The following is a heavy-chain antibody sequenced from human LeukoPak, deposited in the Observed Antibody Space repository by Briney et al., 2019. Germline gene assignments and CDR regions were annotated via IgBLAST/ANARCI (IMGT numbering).Heavy chain of an antibody. CDR3: ARDRPQYSSSVFDI. Sequence: KPGGSLRLSCAASGFTFSDYYMSWIRQAPGKGLEWVSYISSGGSTIYYADSVKGRFTISRDNAKNSLYLQMNSLRAEDTAVYYCARDRPQYSSSVFDIWGQGTMVTVSS. J-gene: IGHJ3*02. CDR2: ISSGGSTI. D-gene: IGHD6-6*01. CDR1: GFTFSDYY. V-gene: IGHV3-11*04.